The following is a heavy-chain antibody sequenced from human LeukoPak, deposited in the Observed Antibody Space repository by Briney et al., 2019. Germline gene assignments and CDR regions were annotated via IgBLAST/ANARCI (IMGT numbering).Heavy chain of an antibody. Sequence: PSETLSLTCTVSPDSTTSIFWSWVPQPPGKGLEWIGEINRSGSTYYNPSLQSRVTISIDRSKNQIALELSSVTAADTAVYYCAREIVGGFNPGAYWGQGTLVTVSS. CDR1: PDSTTSIF. D-gene: IGHD1-14*01. CDR3: AREIVGGFNPGAY. CDR2: INRSGST. J-gene: IGHJ4*02. V-gene: IGHV4-4*02.